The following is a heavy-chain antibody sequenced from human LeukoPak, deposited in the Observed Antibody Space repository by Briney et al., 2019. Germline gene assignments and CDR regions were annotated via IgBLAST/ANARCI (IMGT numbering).Heavy chain of an antibody. CDR2: INHSGST. CDR3: ARENYSKGLDP. J-gene: IGHJ5*02. V-gene: IGHV4-34*01. Sequence: SETLSLTCAVYGGSFSGYYWSWIRQPPGKGLEWIGEINHSGSTNYNPSLKSRVTISVDTSKNQFSLKLSSVTAADTAVYYCARENYSKGLDPWGQGTLVTVSS. D-gene: IGHD4-11*01. CDR1: GGSFSGYY.